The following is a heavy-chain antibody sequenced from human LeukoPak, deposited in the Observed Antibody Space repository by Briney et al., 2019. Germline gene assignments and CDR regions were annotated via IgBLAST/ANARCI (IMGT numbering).Heavy chain of an antibody. V-gene: IGHV3-23*01. D-gene: IGHD7-27*01. Sequence: GGSLRLSCAASGFTFSSYDMSWIRQAPGKGLEWVSEISGSDESTKYVDSVKGRFTISRDNSKNTLYLLLNSLRVDDTAVYYRANLRLGRGAFDIWGKGTMVTVS. CDR3: ANLRLGRGAFDI. CDR1: GFTFSSYD. J-gene: IGHJ3*02. CDR2: ISGSDEST.